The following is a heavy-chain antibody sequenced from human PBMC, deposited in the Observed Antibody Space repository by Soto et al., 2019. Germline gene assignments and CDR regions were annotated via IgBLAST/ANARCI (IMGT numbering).Heavy chain of an antibody. Sequence: EVQLLESGGGLVQPGGSLRLSCAASGFTFSSYAMSWVRQAPGKGLEWVSAISGSGGSTYYADSMKGRFTISRDNSKNTLYLQMNSLRAEDTAVYYCAKDGDSSSWPNYYYYYGMDVWGQGTTVTVSS. D-gene: IGHD6-13*01. CDR3: AKDGDSSSWPNYYYYYGMDV. CDR1: GFTFSSYA. CDR2: ISGSGGST. V-gene: IGHV3-23*01. J-gene: IGHJ6*02.